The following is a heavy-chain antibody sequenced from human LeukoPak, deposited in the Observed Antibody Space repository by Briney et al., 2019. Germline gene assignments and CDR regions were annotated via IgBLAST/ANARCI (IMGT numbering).Heavy chain of an antibody. V-gene: IGHV1-2*06. CDR2: LNPNSGGT. J-gene: IGHJ6*02. Sequence: ASVKVSCKASGYTFTFYYMQWVRQAPGQGLEWMGRLNPNSGGTDYARKFQGRVTMTRDTSISTAYMELSRPRSDDTAVYYCARDRVGGSYSDWYNYYGLDVWGQGTTVTVSS. CDR1: GYTFTFYY. D-gene: IGHD1-26*01. CDR3: ARDRVGGSYSDWYNYYGLDV.